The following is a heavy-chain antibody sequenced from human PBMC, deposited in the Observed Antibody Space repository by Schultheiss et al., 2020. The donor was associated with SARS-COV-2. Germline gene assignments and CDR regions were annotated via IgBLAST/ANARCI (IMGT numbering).Heavy chain of an antibody. D-gene: IGHD6-19*01. V-gene: IGHV4-61*01. CDR2: IYNSKST. CDR1: GGSVSSASYY. Sequence: SETLSLTCIVSGGSVSSASYYWSWIRQPPGKGLEWIGYIYNSKSTNYNPSLKSRVTISVDTSWNQFSLKLSSVTAADTAVYYCARGVSGWLNWFDPWGQGTLVTVSS. J-gene: IGHJ5*02. CDR3: ARGVSGWLNWFDP.